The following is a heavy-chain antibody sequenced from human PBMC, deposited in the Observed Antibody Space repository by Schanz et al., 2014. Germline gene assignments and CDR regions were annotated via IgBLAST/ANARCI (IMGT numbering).Heavy chain of an antibody. CDR1: GFRFKTYE. D-gene: IGHD6-19*01. J-gene: IGHJ3*01. CDR2: ISSSGDT. Sequence: EVQLVESGGGLVQPGGSLRLSCAVSGFRFKTYEMNWVRQVRGKGLEWVSSISSSGDTHYLASVKGRFTISRENAKSSLYLQMDHLRVEDTAAYYCAGAAVGFIVDAFDLWGRGTMVIVSS. V-gene: IGHV3-13*01. CDR3: AGAAVGFIVDAFDL.